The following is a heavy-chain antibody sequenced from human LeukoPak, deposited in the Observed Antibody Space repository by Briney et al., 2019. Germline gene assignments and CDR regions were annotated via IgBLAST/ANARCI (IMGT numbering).Heavy chain of an antibody. CDR3: AKDFEYSSGWSFDY. V-gene: IGHV3-23*01. CDR1: GFTFSSYA. D-gene: IGHD6-19*01. J-gene: IGHJ4*02. Sequence: GGSLRLSCAASGFTFSSYAMSWVRQAPGKGLEWVSAISGSGGSTYYADSMKGRFTISRDNSKNTLYLQMNSLRAEDTAVYYCAKDFEYSSGWSFDYWGQGTLVTVSS. CDR2: ISGSGGST.